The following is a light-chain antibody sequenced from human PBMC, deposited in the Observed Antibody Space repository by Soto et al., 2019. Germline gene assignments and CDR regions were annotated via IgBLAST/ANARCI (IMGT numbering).Light chain of an antibody. CDR2: SAS. V-gene: IGKV1-12*01. CDR1: QNIDNW. CDR3: QQCPSFPIT. J-gene: IGKJ5*01. Sequence: DIQMTQTPSSVSATGGDRVTIACRASQNIDNWLAWYQQKPVKAPHLLIYSASTLQSGVPSRFSGSGSGTDFTLTISSLQPEDFGTYYCQQCPSFPITLGQGTRLEI.